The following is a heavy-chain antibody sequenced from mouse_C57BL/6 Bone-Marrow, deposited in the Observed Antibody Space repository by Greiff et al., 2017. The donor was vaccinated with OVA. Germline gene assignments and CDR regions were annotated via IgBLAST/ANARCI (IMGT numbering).Heavy chain of an antibody. D-gene: IGHD1-1*01. J-gene: IGHJ1*03. CDR1: GFSFNTYA. V-gene: IGHV10-1*01. CDR2: IRSKSNNYAT. Sequence: VQLVESGGGLVQPKGSLKLSCAASGFSFNTYAMNWVRQAPGKGLEWVARIRSKSNNYATYYADSVKDRFTISRDDSESMLYLQMNNLKTEDTAMYYCVRQGYYYGSSYWYFDVWGTGTTVTVSS. CDR3: VRQGYYYGSSYWYFDV.